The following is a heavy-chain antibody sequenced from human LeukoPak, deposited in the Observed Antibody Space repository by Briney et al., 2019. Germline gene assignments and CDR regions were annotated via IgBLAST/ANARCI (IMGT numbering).Heavy chain of an antibody. V-gene: IGHV4-39*07. CDR1: GGSISSSSYY. J-gene: IGHJ4*02. CDR2: IYYSGST. CDR3: ARSTGSTMFIDY. Sequence: SETLSLTCTVSGGSISSSSYYWGWIRQPPGKGLEWIGSIYYSGSTYYNPSLKSRVTISVDTSKNQFSLKLSSVTAADTAVYYCARSTGSTMFIDYWGQGTLVTVSS. D-gene: IGHD3-10*02.